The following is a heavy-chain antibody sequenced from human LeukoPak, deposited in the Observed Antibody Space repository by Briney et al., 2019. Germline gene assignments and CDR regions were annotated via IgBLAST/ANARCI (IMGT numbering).Heavy chain of an antibody. Sequence: PSETLSLTCTVSGGSISSSSYYWGWIRQPPGKGLEWIGSIYYSGSTYYNPSLKSRVTISVDTSKNQFSLKLSSVTAADTAAYYCARDIPRSESLRFLEWPLMDVWGKGTTVTVSS. J-gene: IGHJ6*03. V-gene: IGHV4-39*07. CDR2: IYYSGST. D-gene: IGHD3-3*01. CDR1: GGSISSSSYY. CDR3: ARDIPRSESLRFLEWPLMDV.